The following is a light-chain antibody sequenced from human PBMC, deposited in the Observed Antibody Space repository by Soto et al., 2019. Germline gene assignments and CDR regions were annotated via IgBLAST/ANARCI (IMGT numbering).Light chain of an antibody. CDR2: AAS. J-gene: IGKJ5*01. CDR1: QGIRND. V-gene: IGKV1-6*01. CDR3: QQYVNSPIT. Sequence: AIQMTQSPSSLSASVGDRVTITCRASQGIRNDLGWYQQKPGKAPKLLIYAASSLQSGVPSRFSGSGSGTDFTLTISRLEPEDFAVYWCQQYVNSPITFGQGTRLEIK.